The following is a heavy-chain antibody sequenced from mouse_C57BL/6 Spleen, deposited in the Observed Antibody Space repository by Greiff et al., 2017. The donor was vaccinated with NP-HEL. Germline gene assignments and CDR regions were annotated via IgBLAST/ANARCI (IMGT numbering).Heavy chain of an antibody. D-gene: IGHD1-1*01. CDR1: GYTFTIYW. CDR3: AREATVVATNCDY. V-gene: IGHV1-55*01. Sequence: VQLQQPGAELVKPGASVKMSCKASGYTFTIYWITWVKQRPGQGLEWIGDIYPGSGSTNYNEKFKSKATLTVDTSSSTAYMQLSSLTSEDSAVYYCAREATVVATNCDYRGKGTTLTVSS. CDR2: IYPGSGST. J-gene: IGHJ2*01.